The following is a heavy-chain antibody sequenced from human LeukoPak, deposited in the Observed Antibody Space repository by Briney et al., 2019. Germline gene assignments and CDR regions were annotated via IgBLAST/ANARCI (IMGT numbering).Heavy chain of an antibody. J-gene: IGHJ4*02. V-gene: IGHV4-59*08. CDR1: GGSISSYY. CDR2: IYYSGST. D-gene: IGHD3-16*02. CDR3: ARTVSGLNDYVWGSYRSRPPHYFDY. Sequence: PSETLSLTCTVSGGSISSYYWSWIRQPPGKGLEWIGYIYYSGSTNYNPSLKSRVTISVDTSKNQFSLKLSSVTAAATAVYYCARTVSGLNDYVWGSYRSRPPHYFDYWGQGTLVTVSS.